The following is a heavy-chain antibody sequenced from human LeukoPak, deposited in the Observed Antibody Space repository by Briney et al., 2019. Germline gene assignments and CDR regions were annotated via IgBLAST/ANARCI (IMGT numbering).Heavy chain of an antibody. V-gene: IGHV4-30-4*01. CDR2: IYYSGST. D-gene: IGHD3-3*01. CDR3: ASRRGAGIGGLDY. CDR1: GGSISSGDYY. Sequence: SQTLSLTCTVSGGSISSGDYYWSWIRQPPGKGLEWIGYIYYSGSTYYNPSLKSRVTISVDTSKNQFSLKPSSVTAADTAVYYCASRRGAGIGGLDYWGQGTLVTVSS. J-gene: IGHJ4*02.